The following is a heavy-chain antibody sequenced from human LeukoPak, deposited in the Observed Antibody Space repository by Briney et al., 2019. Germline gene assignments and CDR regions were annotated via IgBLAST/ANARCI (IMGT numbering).Heavy chain of an antibody. CDR1: GFTFSSYA. CDR2: ISGSGGST. Sequence: PGGSLRLSCAASGFTFSSYAMSWVRHAPGKGLEWVSAISGSGGSTYYADSVKGRFTISRDNSKNTLYLQMNNLRAEDTAVYYCAKVGYSYGYWYAFDIWGQGTMVTVSS. V-gene: IGHV3-23*01. J-gene: IGHJ3*02. CDR3: AKVGYSYGYWYAFDI. D-gene: IGHD5-18*01.